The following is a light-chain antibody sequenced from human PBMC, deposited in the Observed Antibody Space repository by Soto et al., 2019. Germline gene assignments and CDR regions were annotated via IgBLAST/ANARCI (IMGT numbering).Light chain of an antibody. CDR1: SSNIARNY. CDR3: AAWDYSLSGYWV. J-gene: IGLJ3*02. V-gene: IGLV1-47*01. CDR2: RNN. Sequence: QSVLSQPPSASGTPGQRVTISCSGSSSNIARNYVYWYQQVPGTAPKLLIFRNNQRPSGVPDRFSGSKSGTSASLAISGLRSEDEADYFCAAWDYSLSGYWVFGGGTKVTVL.